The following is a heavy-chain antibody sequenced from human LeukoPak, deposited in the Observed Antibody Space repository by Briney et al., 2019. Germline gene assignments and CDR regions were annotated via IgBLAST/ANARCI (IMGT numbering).Heavy chain of an antibody. J-gene: IGHJ4*02. V-gene: IGHV3-7*01. CDR2: IKQDGSEK. CDR1: GFTFSSYA. Sequence: GGSLRLSCAASGFTFSSYAMHWVRQAPGKGLEWVATIKQDGSEKYYVDSVKGRFTVSRDNAKNSLYLQMNSLRAEDTAVYYCARGQSSGFDYWGQGTLVTVSS. CDR3: ARGQSSGFDY. D-gene: IGHD6-19*01.